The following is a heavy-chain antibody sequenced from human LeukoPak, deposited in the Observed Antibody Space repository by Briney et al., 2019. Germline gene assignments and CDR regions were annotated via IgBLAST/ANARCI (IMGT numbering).Heavy chain of an antibody. CDR3: ARDLQADNWNPRFDP. J-gene: IGHJ5*02. CDR2: IYYSVST. D-gene: IGHD1-20*01. Sequence: PSETLSLTCTVSGGSISSGGYYWSWIRQHPGKGLEWIGYIYYSVSTNYNPSLKSRVTISVDTSKNQYSLKLSSVTAADTAVYYCARDLQADNWNPRFDPWGQETLVTVSS. CDR1: GGSISSGGYY. V-gene: IGHV4-61*08.